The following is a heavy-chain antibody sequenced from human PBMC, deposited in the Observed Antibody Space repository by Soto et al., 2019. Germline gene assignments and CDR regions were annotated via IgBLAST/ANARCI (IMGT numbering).Heavy chain of an antibody. CDR2: IYPADSDT. J-gene: IGHJ4*02. Sequence: RGESLKISCNASGYTFASYWIGWVRQMPGKGLEWMGIIYPADSDTRYNPSFQGQVTISADKSITTAYLQWSSLKASDTAMYYCARGPTPLFDHWGQGTLVTVSS. CDR1: GYTFASYW. D-gene: IGHD2-15*01. V-gene: IGHV5-51*01. CDR3: ARGPTPLFDH.